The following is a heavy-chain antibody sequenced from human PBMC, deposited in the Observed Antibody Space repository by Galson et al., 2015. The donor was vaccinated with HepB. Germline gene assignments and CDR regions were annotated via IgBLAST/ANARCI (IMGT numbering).Heavy chain of an antibody. CDR3: ATMDLTGSLVYYYYYGMDV. Sequence: SVKVSCKVSGYTLTELSMHWVRQAPGKGLEWMGGFDPEDGETIYAQKFQSRVTMTEDTSTDTAYMELSSLRSEDTAVYYCATMDLTGSLVYYYYYGMDVWGQGTTVTVSS. V-gene: IGHV1-24*01. CDR1: GYTLTELS. J-gene: IGHJ6*02. D-gene: IGHD3-9*01. CDR2: FDPEDGET.